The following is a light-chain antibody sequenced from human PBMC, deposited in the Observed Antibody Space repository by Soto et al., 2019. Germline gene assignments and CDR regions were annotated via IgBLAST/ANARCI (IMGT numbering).Light chain of an antibody. CDR1: SSYIGPYNH. Sequence: QSALTQPRSVSGSPGQLVTISCTRTSSYIGPYNHVAWYQQLPGKAPKLIIFAVSKRPSGVPDRFSGSKSGNTASLTISGLQAEDEADYYCSSYAGNYIYVFATGTKLTVL. J-gene: IGLJ1*01. CDR3: SSYAGNYIYV. V-gene: IGLV2-11*01. CDR2: AVS.